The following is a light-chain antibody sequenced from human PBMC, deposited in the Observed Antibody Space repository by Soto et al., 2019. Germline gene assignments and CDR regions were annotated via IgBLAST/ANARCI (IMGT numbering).Light chain of an antibody. Sequence: DIQMTQSPSSLSASVGDRVTITCRASQSISTYLNWYQQKPGKAPQHLMYAASSLQRGVPPRFSGSGSGTDFTLTISSVQSEDFATYYCQQSYTTPWTFGQGTKVEIK. V-gene: IGKV1-39*01. CDR3: QQSYTTPWT. CDR2: AAS. J-gene: IGKJ1*01. CDR1: QSISTY.